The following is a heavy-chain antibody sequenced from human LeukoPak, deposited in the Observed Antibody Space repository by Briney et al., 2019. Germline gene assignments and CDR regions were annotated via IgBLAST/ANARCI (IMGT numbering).Heavy chain of an antibody. Sequence: GGSLRLSCAASGFTFEDYGMTWVRHAPGKGLEWVSGINWNGGRKDYADSVKGRFTISRDNAKNSLYLQMSSLRVEDTALYYCAGGRGAAAGIWAPRPLYYMDVWGKGTTVTVSS. CDR1: GFTFEDYG. CDR3: AGGRGAAAGIWAPRPLYYMDV. D-gene: IGHD6-13*01. V-gene: IGHV3-20*04. CDR2: INWNGGRK. J-gene: IGHJ6*03.